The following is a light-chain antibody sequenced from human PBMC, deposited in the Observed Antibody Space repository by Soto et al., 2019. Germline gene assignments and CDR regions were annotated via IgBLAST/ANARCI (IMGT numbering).Light chain of an antibody. CDR1: QSLSSW. CDR3: QQYNSYPLT. V-gene: IGKV1-5*01. Sequence: DLQMTQSPSTLSASVGDRVTLTCRASQSLSSWLAWYQLKPVKAPKLLIYDASSLESGVPSRFSGSGSGTEFTLTISSLQPDDFATYYCQQYNSYPLTFGGGTKVDI. J-gene: IGKJ4*01. CDR2: DAS.